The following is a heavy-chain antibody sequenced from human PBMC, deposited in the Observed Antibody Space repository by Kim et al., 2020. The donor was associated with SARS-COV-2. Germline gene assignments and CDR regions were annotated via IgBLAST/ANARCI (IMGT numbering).Heavy chain of an antibody. CDR1: GFTFSSYA. Sequence: GGSLRLSCAASGFTFSSYAMHWVRQAPGKGLEWVAVIWYDGSNKYYADSVKGRFTISRDNSKNTLYLQMNSLRAEDTAVYYCAKDHGDYAGWWDPGSPSYYYGMDVWGQGTTVTVSS. V-gene: IGHV3-33*06. CDR2: IWYDGSNK. CDR3: AKDHGDYAGWWDPGSPSYYYGMDV. D-gene: IGHD4-17*01. J-gene: IGHJ6*02.